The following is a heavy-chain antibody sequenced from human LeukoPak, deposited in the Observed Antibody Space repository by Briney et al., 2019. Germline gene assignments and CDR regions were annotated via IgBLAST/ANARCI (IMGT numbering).Heavy chain of an antibody. J-gene: IGHJ4*02. CDR1: GGSISSGGYY. V-gene: IGHV4-30-2*01. CDR3: ARVNTRITVGFDY. Sequence: SETLSLTCTVSGGSISSGGYYWSWIRQPPGKGLEWIGYIYYSGSTYYNPSLKSRVTISVDRSKNQFSLKLSSVTAADTAVYYCARVNTRITVGFDYWGQGTLVTVSS. CDR2: IYYSGST. D-gene: IGHD3-3*01.